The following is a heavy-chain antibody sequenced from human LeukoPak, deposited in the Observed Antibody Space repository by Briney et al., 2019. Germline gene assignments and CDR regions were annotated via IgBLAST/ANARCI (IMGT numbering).Heavy chain of an antibody. CDR2: IYHSGST. J-gene: IGHJ4*02. D-gene: IGHD2-2*01. CDR3: ASLVVPAARGRYYFDY. CDR1: GGSFSSGGYY. V-gene: IGHV4-30-2*01. Sequence: SQTLSLTCTVSGGSFSSGGYYWSWIRQPPGTGLEWIGYIYHSGSTYYNPSLKSRVTISVDRSKNQFSLKLSSVTAADTAVYYCASLVVPAARGRYYFDYWGQGTLVTVSS.